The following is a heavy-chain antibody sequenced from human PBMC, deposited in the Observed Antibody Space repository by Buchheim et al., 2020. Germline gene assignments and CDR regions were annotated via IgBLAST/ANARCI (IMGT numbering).Heavy chain of an antibody. D-gene: IGHD3-10*01. CDR2: ISSSSTYI. CDR3: VREPYGSGSIIDY. CDR1: GFTFSSYS. Sequence: EVQLVESGGGLGKPGGSLRLSCAASGFTFSSYSMNWVRQAPGKALAWGSSISSSSTYIYYADSVKGRFTISRDNAKNSLYLQMNSLRAEDTAVYYCVREPYGSGSIIDYWGQGTL. V-gene: IGHV3-21*01. J-gene: IGHJ4*02.